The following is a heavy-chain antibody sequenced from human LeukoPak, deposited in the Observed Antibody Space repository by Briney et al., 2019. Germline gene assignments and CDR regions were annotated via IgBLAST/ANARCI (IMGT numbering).Heavy chain of an antibody. D-gene: IGHD3-10*01. CDR2: IYPGDSDI. V-gene: IGHV5-51*01. J-gene: IGHJ5*02. CDR3: ARVRFGELHNWFDP. Sequence: PGESLKISCKGSGYRFTNYWIGWVRQMPGKGLEWMGIIYPGDSDIRYSPSFQGQVTISADKSISTAYLQWSSLKASDTAMYYCARVRFGELHNWFDPWGQGTLVTVSS. CDR1: GYRFTNYW.